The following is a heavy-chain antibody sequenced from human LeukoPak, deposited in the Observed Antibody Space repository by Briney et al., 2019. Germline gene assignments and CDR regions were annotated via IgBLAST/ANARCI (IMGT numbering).Heavy chain of an antibody. CDR2: TNPNSGGT. CDR3: ATTQSRLKTYFDY. CDR1: GYTFTGYY. V-gene: IGHV1-2*02. Sequence: ASVKVSCKASGYTFTGYYMHWVRQAPGQGLEWLGWTNPNSGGTNYAQKFQGRVTMTRDTSISTAYMELSRLRSDDTAVYYCATTQSRLKTYFDYWGQGTLVTVSS. D-gene: IGHD6-13*01. J-gene: IGHJ4*02.